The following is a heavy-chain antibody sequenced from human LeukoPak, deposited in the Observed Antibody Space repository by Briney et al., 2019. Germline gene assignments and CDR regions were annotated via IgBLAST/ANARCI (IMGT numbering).Heavy chain of an antibody. D-gene: IGHD2-15*01. J-gene: IGHJ6*03. Sequence: SETLSLTCAVYGGSFSGYYWSWIRQPPGKGLEWIGEINHSGSTNYNPSLKSRVTISVDTSKNQFSLKLSSVTAADTAVYYCARAVHLGGGTPLLCYMDVSGKGTTVTVSS. V-gene: IGHV4-34*01. CDR2: INHSGST. CDR3: ARAVHLGGGTPLLCYMDV. CDR1: GGSFSGYY.